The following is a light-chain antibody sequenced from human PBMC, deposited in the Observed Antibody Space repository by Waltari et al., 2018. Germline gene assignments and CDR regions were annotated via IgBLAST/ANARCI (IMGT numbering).Light chain of an antibody. CDR3: QQYNRWPPIT. Sequence: EIVMTQSPATLSVSPGGRATLSCRASQSVYTNLAWYQQKPGQAPSLLIYDASTRATGIPARFTGSGSGTEFTLTISSLQSKDSAVYSCQQYNRWPPITFGQGTRLEIK. J-gene: IGKJ5*01. V-gene: IGKV3D-15*01. CDR1: QSVYTN. CDR2: DAS.